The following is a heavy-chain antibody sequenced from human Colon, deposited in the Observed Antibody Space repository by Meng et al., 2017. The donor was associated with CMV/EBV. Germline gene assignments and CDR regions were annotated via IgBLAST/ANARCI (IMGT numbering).Heavy chain of an antibody. V-gene: IGHV3-30*18. D-gene: IGHD3-10*01. CDR2: ISFDGSHK. Sequence: LSLTCAASGFSFSAHGMHWVRQAPGKGLEWVAFISFDGSHKYYEDSVKGRFTLSRDNPENTVYLQMNTLRDEDTAMYYCAKDRGYSDYSYYAMDVWGQGTTVTVSS. CDR1: GFSFSAHG. J-gene: IGHJ6*02. CDR3: AKDRGYSDYSYYAMDV.